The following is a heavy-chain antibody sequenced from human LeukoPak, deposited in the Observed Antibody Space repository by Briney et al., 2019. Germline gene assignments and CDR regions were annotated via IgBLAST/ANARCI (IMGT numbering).Heavy chain of an antibody. J-gene: IGHJ2*01. CDR3: ARDDDYGDSYWYFDL. Sequence: PGGSLRLSCAAPGFTFSSYGMHWVRQAPGKGLEWVSVIWYDGTNKYYADSVKGRFTISRDNSKNTLYLQMNSLRAEDTAVYYCARDDDYGDSYWYFDLWGRGTLVTVSS. CDR1: GFTFSSYG. V-gene: IGHV3-33*01. CDR2: IWYDGTNK. D-gene: IGHD4-17*01.